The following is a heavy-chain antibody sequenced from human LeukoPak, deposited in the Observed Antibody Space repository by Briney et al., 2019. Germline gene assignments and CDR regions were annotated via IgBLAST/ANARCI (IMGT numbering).Heavy chain of an antibody. D-gene: IGHD5-18*01. CDR3: ARDGDTYGYYYYGLDV. CDR2: INPNSGGT. Sequence: GASVKVSCKASGYTFTGYYMHWVRQAPGQGLEWMGWINPNSGGTKYAQTFKSRVTMTRDTSISTAYMELSSLRSDDTAVYYCARDGDTYGYYYYGLDVWGQGTTVTVSS. J-gene: IGHJ6*02. CDR1: GYTFTGYY. V-gene: IGHV1-2*02.